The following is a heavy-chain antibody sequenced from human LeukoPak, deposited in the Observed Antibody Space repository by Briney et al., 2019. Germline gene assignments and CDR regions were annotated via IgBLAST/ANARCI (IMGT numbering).Heavy chain of an antibody. V-gene: IGHV3-7*01. J-gene: IGHJ6*02. CDR2: LDRDGRVQ. Sequence: GGSLRLSCTASGFTTHYWLNWVRPSPGKGLEWVATLDRDGRVQHYFDSVEGRFTISRDNAKNSLYLQMNSLRAEDTAVYYCARDRPATICGGDCYSSSMDVWGQGTTVTVSS. CDR1: GFTTHYW. D-gene: IGHD2-21*02. CDR3: ARDRPATICGGDCYSSSMDV.